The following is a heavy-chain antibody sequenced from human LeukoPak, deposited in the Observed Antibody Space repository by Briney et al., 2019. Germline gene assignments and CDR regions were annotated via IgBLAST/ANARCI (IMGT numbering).Heavy chain of an antibody. CDR1: GITLSNYG. J-gene: IGHJ4*02. V-gene: IGHV3-23*01. D-gene: IGHD3-22*01. CDR2: ISDSGGRT. CDR3: AKRGVVIRVILVGFHKEAYYFDS. Sequence: PEGSLRLSCAVSGITLSNYGMSWVRQAPGKGLEWVAGISDSGGRTNYADSVKGRFTVSRDNPKNTLYLQMNSLRAEDTAVYFCAKRGVVIRVILVGFHKEAYYFDSWGLGALVTVSS.